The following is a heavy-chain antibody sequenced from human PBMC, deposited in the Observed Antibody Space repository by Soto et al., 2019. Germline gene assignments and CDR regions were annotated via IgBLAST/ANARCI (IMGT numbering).Heavy chain of an antibody. D-gene: IGHD6-13*01. CDR2: IYRDGTT. CDR3: ARDFDTSRDDWGYYGIDV. V-gene: IGHV3-66*01. CDR1: GLTVMRKH. Sequence: PGGSLRLSCAASGLTVMRKHMTWVRQAPGKGLEWVSIIYRDGTTYYADSVKGRFTISRDSSENTLYLQMSSLRAEYTAVYYCARDFDTSRDDWGYYGIDVWGKGT. J-gene: IGHJ6*04.